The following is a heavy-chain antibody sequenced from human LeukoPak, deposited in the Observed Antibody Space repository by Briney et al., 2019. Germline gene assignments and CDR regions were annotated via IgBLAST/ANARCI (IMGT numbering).Heavy chain of an antibody. Sequence: GASVKASCKASGYSFTGNYMHWVRQAPGQGLEWMGWISAYNGNTSYAQKLQGRVTMTTDTSTSTAYMELRSLRSDDTAVYYCARDRSTVVTVAAFDIWGQGTMVTVSS. D-gene: IGHD4-23*01. V-gene: IGHV1-18*04. J-gene: IGHJ3*02. CDR2: ISAYNGNT. CDR1: GYSFTGNY. CDR3: ARDRSTVVTVAAFDI.